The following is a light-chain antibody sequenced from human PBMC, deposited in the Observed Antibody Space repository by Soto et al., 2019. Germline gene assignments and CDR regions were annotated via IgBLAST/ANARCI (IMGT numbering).Light chain of an antibody. CDR3: AAWDDSLNGLYV. Sequence: TQPPPGTGGPQGRVAILFFRNNPHLGSNTVNWYQQLPGTAPKLLIYSNNQRPSGVPDRFSGSKSGTSASLAISGLQSEDEADYYCAAWDDSLNGLYVFGTGTKVTVL. J-gene: IGLJ1*01. CDR1: NPHLGSNT. CDR2: SNN. V-gene: IGLV1-44*01.